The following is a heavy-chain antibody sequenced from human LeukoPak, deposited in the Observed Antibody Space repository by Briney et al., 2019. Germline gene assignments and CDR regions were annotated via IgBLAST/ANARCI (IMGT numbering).Heavy chain of an antibody. V-gene: IGHV4-39*01. CDR3: ASYYYDSSGYYYCFDY. J-gene: IGHJ4*02. Sequence: SETLSLTCTVSGGSISSSSYYWGWIRQPPGKGLEWIGSIYYSGSTYYNPSLKSRVTISVDTSKNQFSLKLSSVTAADTAVYYCASYYYDSSGYYYCFDYWGQGALVTVSS. CDR2: IYYSGST. D-gene: IGHD3-22*01. CDR1: GGSISSSSYY.